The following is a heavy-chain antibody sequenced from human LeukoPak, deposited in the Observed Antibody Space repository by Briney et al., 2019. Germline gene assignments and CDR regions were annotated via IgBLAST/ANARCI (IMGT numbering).Heavy chain of an antibody. CDR1: GFTFSSYA. J-gene: IGHJ4*02. V-gene: IGHV3-64D*09. D-gene: IGHD3-22*01. CDR3: VKGHDSSGYYLSYFDY. Sequence: GGSLRLSCSASGFTFSSYAMHWVRHAPGKGLEYVSTISSNGGTTYYADSVKGRFTISRDNSKNTLYLQMSSLRAEDTAVYYCVKGHDSSGYYLSYFDYWGQGALVTVSS. CDR2: ISSNGGTT.